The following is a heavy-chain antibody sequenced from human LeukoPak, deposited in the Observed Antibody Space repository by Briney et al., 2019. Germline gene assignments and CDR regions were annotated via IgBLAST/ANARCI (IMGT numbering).Heavy chain of an antibody. D-gene: IGHD3-22*01. V-gene: IGHV3-21*04. J-gene: IGHJ5*02. CDR3: AREYYYDSSGYSPPNWFDP. Sequence: GGSLRLSGAASGFTFSSYSMNWVRQAPGKGLEWVSSISSSSYIYYADSVKGRFTISRDNAKNSLYLQMNSLRAEDTAVYYCAREYYYDSSGYSPPNWFDPWGQGTLVTVSS. CDR1: GFTFSSYS. CDR2: ISSSSYI.